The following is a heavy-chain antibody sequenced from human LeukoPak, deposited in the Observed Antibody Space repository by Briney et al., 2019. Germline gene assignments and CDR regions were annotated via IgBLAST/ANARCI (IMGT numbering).Heavy chain of an antibody. D-gene: IGHD2-15*01. Sequence: PGGSLRLSCAASGFTFSSYAMHWVRQAPGKGLEWVAVISYDGSNKYYADSVKGRFTISRDNSKNTLYLQMNSLRAEDTAVYYCTTESPVVVAAIDAFDIWGQGTMVTVSS. CDR2: ISYDGSNK. J-gene: IGHJ3*02. CDR3: TTESPVVVAAIDAFDI. V-gene: IGHV3-30-3*01. CDR1: GFTFSSYA.